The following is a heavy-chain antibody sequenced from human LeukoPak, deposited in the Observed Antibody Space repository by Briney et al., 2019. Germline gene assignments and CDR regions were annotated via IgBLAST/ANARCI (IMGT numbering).Heavy chain of an antibody. J-gene: IGHJ4*02. V-gene: IGHV3-48*01. CDR3: AKGSSYDSSGYPDY. CDR2: ISSSSSTI. D-gene: IGHD3-22*01. CDR1: GFTFSSYS. Sequence: PGGSLRLSCAASGFTFSSYSMNWVRQAPGKGLEWVSYISSSSSTIYYADSVKGRFTISRDNAKNSLYLQMNSLRAEDMALYYCAKGSSYDSSGYPDYWGQGTLVTVSS.